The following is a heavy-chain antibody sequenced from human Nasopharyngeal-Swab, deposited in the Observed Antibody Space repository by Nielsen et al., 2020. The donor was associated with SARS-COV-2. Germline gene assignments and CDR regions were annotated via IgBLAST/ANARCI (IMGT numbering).Heavy chain of an antibody. CDR1: GYTFTSYY. D-gene: IGHD3-10*01. CDR2: INPSGGST. V-gene: IGHV1-46*01. J-gene: IGHJ6*02. CDR3: AGPQAGKDLYFYYGMDV. Sequence: ASVKVSCKASGYTFTSYYMHWVRQAPGQGLEWMGIINPSGGSTSYAQKFQGRVTMTRDTSTSTVYMELSSLRSEDTAVYYCAGPQAGKDLYFYYGMDVWGQGTTVTVSS.